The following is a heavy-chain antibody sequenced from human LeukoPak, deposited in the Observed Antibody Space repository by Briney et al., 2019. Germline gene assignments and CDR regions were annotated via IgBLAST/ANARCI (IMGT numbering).Heavy chain of an antibody. D-gene: IGHD1-1*01. Sequence: PGGSLRLSCAASGLTGSSNFLTWVRQAPGKGLEWVSALYSGGSTFYAASVRGRFNITRDNSKKTMFLQMSSLRVEDAAVYYCASFGTASRGDMDVCGQGTTVIVSS. J-gene: IGHJ6*02. CDR2: LYSGGST. CDR1: GLTGSSNF. V-gene: IGHV3-66*01. CDR3: ASFGTASRGDMDV.